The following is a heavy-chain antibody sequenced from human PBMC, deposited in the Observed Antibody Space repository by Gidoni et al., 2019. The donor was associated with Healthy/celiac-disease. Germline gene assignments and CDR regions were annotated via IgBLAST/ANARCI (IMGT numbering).Heavy chain of an antibody. D-gene: IGHD6-13*01. Sequence: QVQLQESGPGLVKPSQTLSLTCTVSGGSISSGSYSWSWIRQPAGKGLEWIGRIYTSGSTNYNPSLKSRVTISVDTSKNQFSLKLSSVTAADTAVYYCARDQASSWYSSSWYWYFDYWGQGTLVTVSS. J-gene: IGHJ4*02. CDR2: IYTSGST. CDR1: GGSISSGSYS. V-gene: IGHV4-61*02. CDR3: ARDQASSWYSSSWYWYFDY.